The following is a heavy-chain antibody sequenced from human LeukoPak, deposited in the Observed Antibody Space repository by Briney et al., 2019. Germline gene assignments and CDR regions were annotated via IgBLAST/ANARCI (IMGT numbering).Heavy chain of an antibody. CDR3: ARAVTSTEGY. J-gene: IGHJ4*02. D-gene: IGHD4-17*01. Sequence: GGSLRLSCAASGFTFSRYWMTWVRQAPGKGLEWVASINEDGSGKHYVDSVEGRFTISRDNAQKSVYLEMNSLRAEDTAVYYCARAVTSTEGYWGQGTLVTVSS. V-gene: IGHV3-7*03. CDR1: GFTFSRYW. CDR2: INEDGSGK.